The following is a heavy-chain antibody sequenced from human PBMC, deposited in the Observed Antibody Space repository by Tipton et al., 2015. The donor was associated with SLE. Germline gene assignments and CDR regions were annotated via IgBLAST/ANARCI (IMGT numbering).Heavy chain of an antibody. V-gene: IGHV3-30*04. Sequence: SLRLSCAASGFTFSSYTMHWVRQAPGKGLEWVAVVSYGGSNKYYADSVKGRFTISRDNSKNTLSLQMNSLRAEDTAVYYCAAGLLWFGECYYWGQGALVTVSS. D-gene: IGHD3-10*01. CDR1: GFTFSSYT. CDR3: AAGLLWFGECYY. CDR2: VSYGGSNK. J-gene: IGHJ4*02.